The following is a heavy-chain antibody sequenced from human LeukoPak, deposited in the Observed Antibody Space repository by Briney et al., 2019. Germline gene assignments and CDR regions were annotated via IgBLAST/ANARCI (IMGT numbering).Heavy chain of an antibody. D-gene: IGHD6-13*01. CDR2: IYPGDSDT. J-gene: IGHJ4*02. Sequence: GECLKISCKGSRYSFTSYWIGWVRQMPGKGLEWMGIIYPGDSDTRYSPSFQGQVTISADKSISTAYLQWSSLKASDTAMYYCARKKAPYSSSWYCFDYWGQGTLVTVSS. CDR3: ARKKAPYSSSWYCFDY. V-gene: IGHV5-51*01. CDR1: RYSFTSYW.